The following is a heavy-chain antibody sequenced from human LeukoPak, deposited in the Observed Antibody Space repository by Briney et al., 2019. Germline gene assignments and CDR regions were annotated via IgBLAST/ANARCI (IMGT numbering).Heavy chain of an antibody. J-gene: IGHJ2*01. D-gene: IGHD6-19*01. Sequence: SETLSLTCVVYGDSLSGYSWSWIRQPPGKGLEWIGEINQRRNTNYNPSLKSRVTISIDTSKNQFSLKLSSVTAADTAVYYCARHGWHAWYFDLWGRGTLVTVSS. CDR1: GDSLSGYS. V-gene: IGHV4-34*01. CDR3: ARHGWHAWYFDL. CDR2: INQRRNT.